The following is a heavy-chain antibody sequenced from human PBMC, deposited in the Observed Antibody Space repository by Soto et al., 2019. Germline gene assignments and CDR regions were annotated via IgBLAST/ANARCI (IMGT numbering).Heavy chain of an antibody. CDR2: IYYSGST. V-gene: IGHV4-39*01. J-gene: IGHJ6*02. Sequence: SETLSLTCTVSGGSVSSSSNYWGWIRQPPGKGLEWIGNIYYSGSTYYNPSLKSRVTMSVNTSKNQFSLKLSSVTAADTAGYYCARGVAAPRYYGLDVWGQGPTVTVSS. CDR3: ARGVAAPRYYGLDV. D-gene: IGHD5-12*01. CDR1: GGSVSSSSNY.